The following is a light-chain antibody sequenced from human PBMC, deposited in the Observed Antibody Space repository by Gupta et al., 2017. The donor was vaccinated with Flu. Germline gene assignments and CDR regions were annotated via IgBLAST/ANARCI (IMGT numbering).Light chain of an antibody. CDR1: QSLLHSTGYNS. V-gene: IGKV2-28*01. J-gene: IGKJ2*03. CDR2: LGS. CDR3: MQALQTPPYS. Sequence: DIVMTQSPLSLPVTPGEPASISCRSSQSLLHSTGYNSLDWYLQKPGQSPQLLIYLGSNRASGVPDRFSGSGSGTDFTLKISRVEAEDVGVSYCMQALQTPPYSFGQGTKLEIK.